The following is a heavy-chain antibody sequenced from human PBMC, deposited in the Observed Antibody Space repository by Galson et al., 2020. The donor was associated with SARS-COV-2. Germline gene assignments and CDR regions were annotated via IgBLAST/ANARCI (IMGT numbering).Heavy chain of an antibody. CDR1: GGSISSSNW. CDR2: LYHSGST. Sequence: SETLSLTCAVSGGSISSSNWWSWVRQPPGKGLEWIGELYHSGSTNYNPSLKSRVTISVDKSKNQFSLKLSSVTAADTAVYYCARETNDYGDNWFDPWGQGTLVTVSS. V-gene: IGHV4-4*02. D-gene: IGHD4-17*01. J-gene: IGHJ5*02. CDR3: ARETNDYGDNWFDP.